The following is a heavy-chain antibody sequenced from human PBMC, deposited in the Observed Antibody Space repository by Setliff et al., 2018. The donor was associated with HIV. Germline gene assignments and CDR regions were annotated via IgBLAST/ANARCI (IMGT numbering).Heavy chain of an antibody. J-gene: IGHJ4*02. CDR1: GFIFTNYA. V-gene: IGHV1-3*01. D-gene: IGHD4-17*01. CDR3: ARFGPLRYFDH. Sequence: GASVKVSCKTSGFIFTNYAVHWVRQAPGQGLEWMGWINAGNGDTRYSQKFQGSVTFTRDTSASTAYMEVTGLRSEDTAVYYCARFGPLRYFDHWGQGTRVTVS. CDR2: INAGNGDT.